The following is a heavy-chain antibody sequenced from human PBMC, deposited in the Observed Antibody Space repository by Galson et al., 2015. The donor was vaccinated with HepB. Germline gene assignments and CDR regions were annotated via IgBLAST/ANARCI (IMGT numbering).Heavy chain of an antibody. J-gene: IGHJ4*02. Sequence: SLRLSCAASGFTFSSYGMHWVRQAPGKGLEWVAVIWYDGSNKYYADSVKGRFTISRDNSKNTLYLQMNSLRAEDTAVYYCARDLPADGVVVAGLDYWGQGTLVTVSS. CDR1: GFTFSSYG. CDR2: IWYDGSNK. CDR3: ARDLPADGVVVAGLDY. V-gene: IGHV3-33*01. D-gene: IGHD3-22*01.